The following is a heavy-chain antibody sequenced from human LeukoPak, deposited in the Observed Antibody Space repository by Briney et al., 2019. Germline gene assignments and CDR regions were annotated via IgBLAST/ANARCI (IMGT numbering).Heavy chain of an antibody. J-gene: IGHJ4*02. D-gene: IGHD6-19*01. CDR2: ISYDGSNK. CDR1: GFTFSSYA. Sequence: SGGSLRLSCAASGFTFSSYAMHWVRQAPGKGLEWVAVISYDGSNKYYADSVKGRFTISRDNSKNTLYLQMNSLRAEDTAVYYCARGPTYSSGWFGYFDYWGQGTLVTVSS. CDR3: ARGPTYSSGWFGYFDY. V-gene: IGHV3-30-3*01.